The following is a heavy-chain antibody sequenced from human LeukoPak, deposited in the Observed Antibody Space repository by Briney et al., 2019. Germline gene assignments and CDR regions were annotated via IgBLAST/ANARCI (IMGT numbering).Heavy chain of an antibody. Sequence: PGGSLRLSCTGSGVTLSSYGMHWVRQPPGEGLGWMGFTSYDGIKEYYADSVKGRFTISRDNSKNTVYLQMNTLTAADTAVYFCAKDSSRWAFDYWGQGALVTVSS. CDR3: AKDSSRWAFDY. V-gene: IGHV3-30*18. J-gene: IGHJ4*02. D-gene: IGHD2-2*01. CDR2: TSYDGIKE. CDR1: GVTLSSYG.